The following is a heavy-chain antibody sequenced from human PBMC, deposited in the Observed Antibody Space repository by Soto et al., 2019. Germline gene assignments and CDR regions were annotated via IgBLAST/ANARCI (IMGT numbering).Heavy chain of an antibody. D-gene: IGHD3-22*01. Sequence: SETLSLTCAVSGGSISSGGYSWSWIRQHPGKGLEWIGYIYYSGSTYYNPSLKSRVTISVDTSKNQFSLKLSSVTAADTAVYYCARVRGNYYDSSGYPKNHNWFDPWGQGTLVTVSS. CDR2: IYYSGST. J-gene: IGHJ5*02. CDR3: ARVRGNYYDSSGYPKNHNWFDP. V-gene: IGHV4-31*11. CDR1: GGSISSGGYS.